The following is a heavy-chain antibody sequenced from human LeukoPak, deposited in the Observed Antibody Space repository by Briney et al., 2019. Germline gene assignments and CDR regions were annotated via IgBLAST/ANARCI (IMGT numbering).Heavy chain of an antibody. Sequence: PGGSLRLSCAASGFTFSSYSMNWVRQAPGKGLEWVSYISSSSSTIYYADSVKGRFTISRDNAKNSLYLQMNSLRAEDTAVYYCARGGDIVVVSPGAFDIWGQGTMVTVSS. V-gene: IGHV3-48*01. CDR2: ISSSSSTI. CDR3: ARGGDIVVVSPGAFDI. J-gene: IGHJ3*02. CDR1: GFTFSSYS. D-gene: IGHD2-2*01.